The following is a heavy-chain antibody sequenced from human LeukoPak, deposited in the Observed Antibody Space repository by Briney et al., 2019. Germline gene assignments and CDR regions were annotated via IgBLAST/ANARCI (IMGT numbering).Heavy chain of an antibody. J-gene: IGHJ5*02. Sequence: HRASVKVSCKASGYTFTSYGISWVRQAPGQGLEWMGWISAYNGNTNYAQKLQGRVTMTTDTSTSTAYMELRSLRSDDTAVYYCARSNIVTGYGGGSDLYNWFDPWGQGTLVTVSS. D-gene: IGHD3-9*01. CDR1: GYTFTSYG. CDR3: ARSNIVTGYGGGSDLYNWFDP. V-gene: IGHV1-18*01. CDR2: ISAYNGNT.